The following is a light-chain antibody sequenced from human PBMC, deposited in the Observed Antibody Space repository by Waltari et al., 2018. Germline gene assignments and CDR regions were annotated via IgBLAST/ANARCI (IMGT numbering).Light chain of an antibody. CDR2: AAS. Sequence: DIQMTQSPSSLSASVGDRVTIICRASQSISSFLNWYQQKPGKAPKLLIYAASSLQSGVPSRFTGSGSGTDFTLTITGRQPEDFATYFWQQSFRTPYTFGLGTKLEIK. V-gene: IGKV1-39*01. J-gene: IGKJ2*01. CDR1: QSISSF. CDR3: QQSFRTPYT.